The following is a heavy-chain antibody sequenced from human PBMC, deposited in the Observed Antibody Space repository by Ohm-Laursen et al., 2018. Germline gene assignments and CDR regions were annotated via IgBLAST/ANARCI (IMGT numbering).Heavy chain of an antibody. J-gene: IGHJ4*02. CDR1: GFTFSGYA. CDR2: VTGSGRTT. D-gene: IGHD3-10*01. Sequence: SLRLSCAASGFTFSGYAMSWVRQAPGKGPEWVSVVTGSGRTTYYRDSVKGWFTISRDNSKNTLYLQVNSLRAEDTAVYYCAKSRSGDGINFDCWGQGTLVTVSS. V-gene: IGHV3-23*01. CDR3: AKSRSGDGINFDC.